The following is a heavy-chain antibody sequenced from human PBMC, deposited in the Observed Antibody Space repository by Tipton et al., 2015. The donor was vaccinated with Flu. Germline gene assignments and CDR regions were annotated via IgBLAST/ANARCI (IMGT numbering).Heavy chain of an antibody. Sequence: QLVQSGAEVKRPGASVKVSCKASGYTFTSYYMHWVRQAPGQGLEWMGWINPNSGGTNYAQKFQGRVTMTRDTSISTAYMELSRLRSDDPAVYYCASTWPHRDFHYYYMDVWGKGTTVTVSS. CDR2: INPNSGGT. J-gene: IGHJ6*03. CDR3: ASTWPHRDFHYYYMDV. CDR1: GYTFTSYY. V-gene: IGHV1-2*02. D-gene: IGHD3/OR15-3a*01.